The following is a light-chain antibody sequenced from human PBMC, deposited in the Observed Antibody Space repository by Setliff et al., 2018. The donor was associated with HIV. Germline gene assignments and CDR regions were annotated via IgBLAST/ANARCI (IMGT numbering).Light chain of an antibody. Sequence: SALTQPASVSGSPGQSITISCTGTSSDVAGYDYVSWYQQHPGKAPKLMIYAVSKRPSGVSNRFSGSKSGDTASLTISGLQAEDDADYYCSSYTSSSTFVFATGTKVTV. CDR1: SSDVAGYDY. V-gene: IGLV2-14*01. CDR2: AVS. CDR3: SSYTSSSTFV. J-gene: IGLJ1*01.